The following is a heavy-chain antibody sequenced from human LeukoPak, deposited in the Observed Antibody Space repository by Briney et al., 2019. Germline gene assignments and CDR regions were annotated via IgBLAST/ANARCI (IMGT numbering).Heavy chain of an antibody. CDR1: GFTFNTYG. CDR2: ISYDASNK. J-gene: IGHJ4*02. D-gene: IGHD2-8*01. Sequence: PGRSLRLSCAPSGFTFNTYGMHWLRQAPGKGLEWVAVISYDASNKNYADPVKGRFTISRDYSKNTVYLQMNSLRAEDTAVYFCAKGVGVYTIGYYFDYWGQGTPVTVSS. CDR3: AKGVGVYTIGYYFDY. V-gene: IGHV3-30*18.